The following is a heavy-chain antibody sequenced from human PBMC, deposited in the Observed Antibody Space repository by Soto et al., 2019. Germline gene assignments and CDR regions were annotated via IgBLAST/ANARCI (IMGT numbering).Heavy chain of an antibody. CDR2: DYSDSA. V-gene: IGHV4-59*08. D-gene: IGHD3-16*01. J-gene: IGHJ4*02. Sequence: QVQLQESGPGVVKPSETLSLTCTVSGASVSSHHWTWIRQPPGKGLEWIGDYSDSASYSPSLKSRFHISADTAKNQCCLHLSSVTAADTAVSYCAAYRRGEGGRGDWGQGTLVTVSS. CDR3: AAYRRGEGGRGD. CDR1: GASVSSHH.